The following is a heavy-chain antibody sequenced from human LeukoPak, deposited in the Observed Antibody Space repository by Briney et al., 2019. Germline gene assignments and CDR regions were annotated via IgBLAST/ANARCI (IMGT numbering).Heavy chain of an antibody. Sequence: PSETLSLTCTVSGGSISSYYWSWIRQPPGKGLEWIGYIYYSGSTNYNPSLKSRVTISVDTSKNQFSLKLSSVTAADTAVYYCARGDSSWYADYWGQGTLVTVSS. CDR2: IYYSGST. D-gene: IGHD6-13*01. V-gene: IGHV4-59*01. CDR1: GGSISSYY. J-gene: IGHJ4*02. CDR3: ARGDSSWYADY.